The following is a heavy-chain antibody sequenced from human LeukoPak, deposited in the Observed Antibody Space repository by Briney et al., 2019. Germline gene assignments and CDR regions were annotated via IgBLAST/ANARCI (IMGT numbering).Heavy chain of an antibody. D-gene: IGHD5-18*01. CDR3: ARGPPIPTDNTAMDNSLGDY. V-gene: IGHV4-34*01. CDR2: INHSGST. CDR1: GFIFYNYA. Sequence: PGGSLRLSCAASGFIFYNYAMSWVRQPPGKGLEWIGEINHSGSTNYNPSLKSRVTISVDTSKNQFSLKLSSVTAADTAVYYCARGPPIPTDNTAMDNSLGDYWGQGTLVTVSS. J-gene: IGHJ4*02.